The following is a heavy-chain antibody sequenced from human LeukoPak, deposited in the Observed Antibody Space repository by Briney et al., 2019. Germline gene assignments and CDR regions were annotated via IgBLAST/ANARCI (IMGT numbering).Heavy chain of an antibody. D-gene: IGHD2-21*01. V-gene: IGHV1-2*02. J-gene: IGHJ3*02. CDR2: INFNNAGT. CDR3: ARVWWNAFDI. Sequence: AASVKVSCKASSYTFTGYYIHWVRQAPGQGLEWMGWINFNNAGTNNAQKFQGRITMTRDTSLSTVYMELTSLRYDETAVYFCARVWWNAFDIWGQGTMVTVSS. CDR1: SYTFTGYY.